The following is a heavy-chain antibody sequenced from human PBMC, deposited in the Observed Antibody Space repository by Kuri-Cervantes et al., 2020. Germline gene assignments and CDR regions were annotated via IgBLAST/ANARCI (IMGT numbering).Heavy chain of an antibody. D-gene: IGHD3-22*01. CDR1: GFIFSTYA. Sequence: GESLKISCAASGFIFSTYAITWVRQAPGKGLQCVSSITGRGDSTYYSDSVKGRFTISRDNSKNTVYLQMNSLRAEDTAVYYCAKAGSGITMIVVVITGDYFDYWGQGTLVTVSS. V-gene: IGHV3-23*01. CDR2: ITGRGDST. J-gene: IGHJ4*02. CDR3: AKAGSGITMIVVVITGDYFDY.